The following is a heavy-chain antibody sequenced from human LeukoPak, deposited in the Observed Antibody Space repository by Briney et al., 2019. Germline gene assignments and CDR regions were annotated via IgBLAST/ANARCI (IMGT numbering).Heavy chain of an antibody. Sequence: SETLSLTCTVSGGSISSHYWSWIRQPPGKGLEWIGYIYYSGSTNYNPSLRSRVTISVDTPKNQFSLKLSSVTAADTALYYCARLHSGWYIFDYWGQGTLVTVSS. CDR3: ARLHSGWYIFDY. CDR1: GGSISSHY. V-gene: IGHV4-59*11. CDR2: IYYSGST. D-gene: IGHD6-19*01. J-gene: IGHJ4*02.